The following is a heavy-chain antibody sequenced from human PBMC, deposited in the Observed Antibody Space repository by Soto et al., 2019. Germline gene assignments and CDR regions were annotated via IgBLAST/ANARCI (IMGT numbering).Heavy chain of an antibody. CDR2: ISGYNGDT. CDR3: AKNGQPPYYYYGLDV. D-gene: IGHD2-8*01. J-gene: IGHJ6*02. CDR1: GYTFTRYG. V-gene: IGHV1-18*01. Sequence: ASVKVSCKASGYTFTRYGISWVRQAPGQGLEWMGWISGYNGDTNYAQKFQGRVSMTIDTSTTTAYMKLRSLTSDDTAVYYCAKNGQPPYYYYGLDVWG.